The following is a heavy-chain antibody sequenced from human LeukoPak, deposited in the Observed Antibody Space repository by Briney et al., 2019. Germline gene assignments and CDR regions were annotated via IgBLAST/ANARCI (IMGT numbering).Heavy chain of an antibody. J-gene: IGHJ4*02. V-gene: IGHV3-72*01. CDR1: GFIFSNHY. CDR3: ARQAADYDFLTVFYPGNYFDY. Sequence: PGGSLRLSCAASGFIFSNHYMDWVRQAPGKGLEWVGRIRHKVHSYTTEYAASVRGRFIISRDDPQNSLYLQMNSLKTDDTAVYYCARQAADYDFLTVFYPGNYFDYWGKGTLVTVPS. CDR2: IRHKVHSYTT. D-gene: IGHD3-9*01.